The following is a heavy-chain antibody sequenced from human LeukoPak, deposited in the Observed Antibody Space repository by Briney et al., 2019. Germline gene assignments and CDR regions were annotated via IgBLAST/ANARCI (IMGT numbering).Heavy chain of an antibody. CDR3: ARNPGPGTLDN. CDR2: ISSSGGHT. Sequence: GASLRLSCAASGFTFNDYYMSWIRQAPGKGLEWVSFISSSGGHTNYADSVKGRFTISRDNAKNSLYLQINSRRAEDTAVYYCARNPGPGTLDNWGQGTLVTVSS. D-gene: IGHD6-13*01. CDR1: GFTFNDYY. J-gene: IGHJ4*02. V-gene: IGHV3-11*06.